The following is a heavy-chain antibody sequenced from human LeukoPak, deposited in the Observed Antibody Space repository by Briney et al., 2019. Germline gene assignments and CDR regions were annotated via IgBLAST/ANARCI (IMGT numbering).Heavy chain of an antibody. CDR3: ARDVRRSDSGYAMFDY. V-gene: IGHV1-3*01. CDR2: INADKGNT. J-gene: IGHJ4*02. Sequence: ASVKVSCKTSGYAFTDYPLHWLRQAPGQRLQWMGWINADKGNTKYSQEFQGRVTITTDTFATTTYMELSSLTSGDTAVYYCARDVRRSDSGYAMFDYWGQGTLVTASS. CDR1: GYAFTDYP. D-gene: IGHD5-12*01.